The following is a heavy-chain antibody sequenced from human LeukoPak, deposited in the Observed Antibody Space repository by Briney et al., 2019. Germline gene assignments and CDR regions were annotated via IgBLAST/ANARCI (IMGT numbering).Heavy chain of an antibody. Sequence: GGSLKLSCAASGFTFSGSAMHWVRQASGKGLEWVSRIRSKANSYATAYAASVKGRFTISRDDSKNTAYLQMNSLKTEDTAVYYCTRGDEFPFDYWGQGTLVTVSS. D-gene: IGHD1-26*01. CDR3: TRGDEFPFDY. CDR2: IRSKANSYAT. CDR1: GFTFSGSA. J-gene: IGHJ4*02. V-gene: IGHV3-73*01.